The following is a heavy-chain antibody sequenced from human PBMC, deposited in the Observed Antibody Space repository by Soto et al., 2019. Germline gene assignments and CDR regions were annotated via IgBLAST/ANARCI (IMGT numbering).Heavy chain of an antibody. Sequence: PGESLKISWKGSGYSFNDYWIGWVRHTPGNGLEWMGIIYPDDSDTRYSPSFQGQVTISADKSISTAYLQWSSLKASDTAMYYCARRRYYDILTGNTYYYYYGMDVWGQGTTVTVSS. CDR3: ARRRYYDILTGNTYYYYYGMDV. V-gene: IGHV5-51*01. CDR1: GYSFNDYW. J-gene: IGHJ6*02. CDR2: IYPDDSDT. D-gene: IGHD3-9*01.